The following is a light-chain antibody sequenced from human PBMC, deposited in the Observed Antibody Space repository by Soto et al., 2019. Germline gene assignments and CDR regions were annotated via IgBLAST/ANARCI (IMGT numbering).Light chain of an antibody. CDR3: QQYNTYPWT. CDR2: KAS. CDR1: QSFSSW. V-gene: IGKV1-5*03. Sequence: DIQMTQSPSTLSASLGDGVTITCRASQSFSSWLAWYQQKPGKAPKLLIYKASTLERGVPSRFSGSGSGTEFTLTISSLQPDDFATYYCQQYNTYPWTFGQGTKVEIK. J-gene: IGKJ1*01.